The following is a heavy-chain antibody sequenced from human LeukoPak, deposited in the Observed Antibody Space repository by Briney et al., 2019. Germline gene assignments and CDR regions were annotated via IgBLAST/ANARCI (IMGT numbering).Heavy chain of an antibody. Sequence: PGGSLRRSCAASGFTFSRYWMHWVRQAPGKGLVWVSRINNDGSVTTYADSVKGRFTISRDNAKNTLYLQMNSLRAEDTAIYYCARDYDSSGYYEADAFDIWGQGTMVTVSS. CDR2: INNDGSVT. CDR1: GFTFSRYW. V-gene: IGHV3-74*01. J-gene: IGHJ3*02. CDR3: ARDYDSSGYYEADAFDI. D-gene: IGHD3-22*01.